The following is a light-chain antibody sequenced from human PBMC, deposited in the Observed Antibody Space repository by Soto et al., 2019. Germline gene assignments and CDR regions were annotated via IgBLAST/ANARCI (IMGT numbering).Light chain of an antibody. Sequence: EIVLTQSPGTLSLSPGERATLSCRASQSVGNNNLAWYQQKPGQAARFLIYDASSRATGIPDRFSGSGSGTDFTLTISRLEPEDFAVYYCQQYGSTPLTFGGGTKVEIK. CDR2: DAS. J-gene: IGKJ4*01. CDR3: QQYGSTPLT. CDR1: QSVGNNN. V-gene: IGKV3-20*01.